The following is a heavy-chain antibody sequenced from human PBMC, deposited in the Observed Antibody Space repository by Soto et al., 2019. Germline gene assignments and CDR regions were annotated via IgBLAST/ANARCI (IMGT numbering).Heavy chain of an antibody. CDR3: ARGVDTGSRPNDY. V-gene: IGHV1-69*02. D-gene: IGHD5-18*01. CDR2: IIPILGIA. CDR1: GGTFSSYT. J-gene: IGHJ4*02. Sequence: QVQLVQSGAEVKKPGSSVKVSCKASGGTFSSYTISWVRQAPGQGLEWMGRIIPILGIANYAQKLQGRVTITADKSTSTAYMELSSLRSEDTAVYYCARGVDTGSRPNDYWGQGTLVTVSS.